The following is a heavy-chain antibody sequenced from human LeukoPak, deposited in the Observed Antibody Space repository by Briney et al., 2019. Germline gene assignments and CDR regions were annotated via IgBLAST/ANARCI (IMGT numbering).Heavy chain of an antibody. CDR1: GYTFTGYY. CDR3: ARVGHYDFENPRDY. CDR2: INPNSGGT. Sequence: ASVKVSCKASGYTFTGYYMHWVRQAPGQGLEWMGWINPNSGGTNYAQKFQGRVTMTRDTSISTAYMELSRLRSDDTAVYYCARVGHYDFENPRDYWGQGTLVTVSS. V-gene: IGHV1-2*02. J-gene: IGHJ4*02. D-gene: IGHD3-3*01.